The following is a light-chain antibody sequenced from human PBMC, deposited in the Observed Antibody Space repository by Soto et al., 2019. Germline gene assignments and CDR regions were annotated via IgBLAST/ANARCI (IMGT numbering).Light chain of an antibody. CDR1: SSDVGGYNY. J-gene: IGLJ2*01. V-gene: IGLV2-14*01. CDR2: DVS. CDR3: SSYTSSSTLS. Sequence: QSALTQPASVSGSPGQSITISCTGTSSDVGGYNYVSWYQQHPGKAPKLMIYDVSNRPSGVSNRFSGSKSGNTASLTISGLQAEDGADYYCSSYTSSSTLSFGGGTELTVL.